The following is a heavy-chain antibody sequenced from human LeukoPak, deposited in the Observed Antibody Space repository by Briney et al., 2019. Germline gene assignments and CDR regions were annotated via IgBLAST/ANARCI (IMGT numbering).Heavy chain of an antibody. J-gene: IGHJ5*02. Sequence: GSSVKVSCKASGSTFSSYAISWVRQAPGQGLEWMGGIIPIFGTANYAQKFQGRVTITADESTSTAYMELSSLRSEDTAVYYCARALGFGKKPGRFDPWGQGTLVTVSS. CDR2: IIPIFGTA. V-gene: IGHV1-69*01. CDR3: ARALGFGKKPGRFDP. D-gene: IGHD3-16*01. CDR1: GSTFSSYA.